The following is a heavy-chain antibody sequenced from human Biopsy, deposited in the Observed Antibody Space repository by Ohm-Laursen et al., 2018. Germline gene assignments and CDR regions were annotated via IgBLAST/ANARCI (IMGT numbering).Heavy chain of an antibody. D-gene: IGHD5-18*01. CDR1: GFPFNKYG. CDR3: AKDRYNYTPIGGFSMDV. J-gene: IGHJ6*02. CDR2: LFFDGSNT. Sequence: SLRLSWGTSGFPFNKYGMPGGRQAPGKGLEGGAFLFFDGSNTYYADSVKGRFTISRDNSRDTLYLQMSSLRAEDTAVYYCAKDRYNYTPIGGFSMDVWGQGTTVTVSS. V-gene: IGHV3-30*18.